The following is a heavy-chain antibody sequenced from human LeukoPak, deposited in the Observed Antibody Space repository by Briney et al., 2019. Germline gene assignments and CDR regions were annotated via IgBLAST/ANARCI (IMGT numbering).Heavy chain of an antibody. CDR1: GGSISSSSYY. Sequence: SETLSLTCTVSGGSISSSSYYWGWIRQPPGEGLEWIGSIYYSGSTYYNPSLKSRVTISVDTSKNQFSLKLSSVTAADTAVYYCARQTSGWYVYWGQGTLVTVSS. CDR2: IYYSGST. D-gene: IGHD6-19*01. J-gene: IGHJ4*02. CDR3: ARQTSGWYVY. V-gene: IGHV4-39*01.